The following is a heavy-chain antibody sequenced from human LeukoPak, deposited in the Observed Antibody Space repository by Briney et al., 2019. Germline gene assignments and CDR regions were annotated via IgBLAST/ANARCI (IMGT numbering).Heavy chain of an antibody. D-gene: IGHD1-26*01. V-gene: IGHV3-7*01. CDR2: IKQDGSEK. J-gene: IGHJ5*02. CDR3: ARDRKWELLRWFDP. CDR1: GFIFSSYW. Sequence: GGSLRLSCAASGFIFSSYWMSWVRQAPGKGLEWVANIKQDGSEKYYVDSVKGRFTISRDNAKNSLYLQMNSLRAEDTAVYYCARDRKWELLRWFDPWGQGTLVTVSS.